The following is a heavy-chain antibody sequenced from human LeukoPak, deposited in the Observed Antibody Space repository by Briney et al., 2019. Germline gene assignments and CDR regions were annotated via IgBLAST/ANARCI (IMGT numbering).Heavy chain of an antibody. D-gene: IGHD6-19*01. CDR2: ISYDGSNE. CDR1: GSTFSKYA. J-gene: IGHJ3*02. V-gene: IGHV3-30-3*01. CDR3: ARDIAVAGTGAFDI. Sequence: GRSLRLSCAASGSTFSKYAMQWVRQAPGKGLEWVAVISYDGSNEYYADSVKGRFTISRDNAKNSLYLQMNSLRAEDTAVYYCARDIAVAGTGAFDIWGQGTMVTVSS.